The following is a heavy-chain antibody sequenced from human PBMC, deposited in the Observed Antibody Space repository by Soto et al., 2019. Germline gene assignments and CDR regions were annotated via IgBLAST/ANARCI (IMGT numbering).Heavy chain of an antibody. CDR1: GFTFSSYW. Sequence: LILSCADSGFTFSSYWMHWVRQAPGKGLVWVSRINSDGSSTSYAHSVQGRFTISRDNAKNALYLHMNSLRAEHTAVSHSARDHIAAAGMPVDYWGQGTLFTVSS. D-gene: IGHD6-13*01. J-gene: IGHJ4*02. CDR2: INSDGSST. CDR3: ARDHIAAAGMPVDY. V-gene: IGHV3-74*01.